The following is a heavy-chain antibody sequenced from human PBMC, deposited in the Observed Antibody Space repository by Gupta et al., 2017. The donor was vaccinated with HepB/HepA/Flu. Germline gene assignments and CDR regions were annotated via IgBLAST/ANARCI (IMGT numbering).Heavy chain of an antibody. J-gene: IGHJ5*02. D-gene: IGHD1-7*01. CDR1: GGTFSSYA. V-gene: IGHV1-69*04. CDR3: ARDLAGTTMGDNLLKFDP. CDR2: IIPILGIA. Sequence: QVQLVQSGAEVKKPGSSVKVSCKASGGTFSSYAISWVRQAPGQGLEWMGRIIPILGIANYAQKFQGRVTITADKSTSTAYMELSSLRSEDTAVYYCARDLAGTTMGDNLLKFDPWGQGTLVTVSS.